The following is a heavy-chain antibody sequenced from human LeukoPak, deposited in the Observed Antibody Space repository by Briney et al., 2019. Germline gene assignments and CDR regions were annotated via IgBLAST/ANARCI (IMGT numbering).Heavy chain of an antibody. V-gene: IGHV3-21*01. CDR1: GFTFTSFS. CDR3: ARLRRNGGSVGFYFYYDY. CDR2: INTVATYI. D-gene: IGHD3-3*01. Sequence: GGSLRLSCAASGFTFTSFSFNWVRQAPGKGLEWVSSINTVATYIYYADSVRGRFTISRDNAKNSVYLQMDSLRAEDTGVYYCARLRRNGGSVGFYFYYDYWGQGTLVTVSS. J-gene: IGHJ4*02.